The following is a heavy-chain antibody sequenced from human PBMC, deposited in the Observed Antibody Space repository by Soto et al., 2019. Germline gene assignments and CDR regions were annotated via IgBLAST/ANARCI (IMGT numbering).Heavy chain of an antibody. D-gene: IGHD3-10*01. CDR1: GYTFTSYA. Sequence: QVQLVQSGAEVKKPGASVKVSCKASGYTFTSYAMHWVRQAPGQRLEWMGWINAGNGNTKYSQKFQGRVTITRDTSASTAYMELSSLRSEDTAEYYCARDPSGYYGMDVWGQGTTVTVSS. CDR2: INAGNGNT. V-gene: IGHV1-3*01. CDR3: ARDPSGYYGMDV. J-gene: IGHJ6*02.